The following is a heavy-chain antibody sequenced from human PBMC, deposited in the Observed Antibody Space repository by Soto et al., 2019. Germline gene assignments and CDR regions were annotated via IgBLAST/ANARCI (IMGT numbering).Heavy chain of an antibody. V-gene: IGHV1-18*01. CDR2: ISGFNDDT. CDR3: ARSGRYYPARNWFGP. J-gene: IGHJ5*02. CDR1: GYTFTSYG. D-gene: IGHD1-1*01. Sequence: QLVQSGVEMKNPGASVKVSCKASGYTFTSYGISWVRQAPGQGLEWMGWISGFNDDTNNAQKFQGRVTVTKDPSTSTAYMELRSLKSDETAMYYCARSGRYYPARNWFGPWGQGTLVIVSS.